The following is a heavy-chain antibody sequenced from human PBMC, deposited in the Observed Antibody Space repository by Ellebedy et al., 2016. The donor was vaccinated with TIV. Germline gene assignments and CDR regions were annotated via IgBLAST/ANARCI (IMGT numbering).Heavy chain of an antibody. Sequence: SETLSLTCTVSGGSISSHYWSWIRQPPGKGLEWIGYIYYTGRTNYNPSLKSRVTISVDTSKNQFSLKLSSVTAADTAVYYCARPRHLRYFDRGRDAFDIWGQGTMVTVSS. D-gene: IGHD3-9*01. V-gene: IGHV4-59*11. J-gene: IGHJ3*02. CDR1: GGSISSHY. CDR2: IYYTGRT. CDR3: ARPRHLRYFDRGRDAFDI.